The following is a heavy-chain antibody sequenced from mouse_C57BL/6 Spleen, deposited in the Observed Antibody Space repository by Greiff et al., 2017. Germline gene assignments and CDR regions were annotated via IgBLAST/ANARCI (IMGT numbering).Heavy chain of an antibody. Sequence: VQRVESGPGLVAPSQSLSITCTVSGFSFTSYGVCWVRPPPGKGLEWLGVIWCDGCTNYHSALISRLSISKDNAKSQVCLKLNMLQTDDTATYYWAKGGARDYWGQGTSVTVSS. CDR2: IWCDGCT. J-gene: IGHJ4*01. V-gene: IGHV2-3*01. CDR1: GFSFTSYG. CDR3: AKGGARDY.